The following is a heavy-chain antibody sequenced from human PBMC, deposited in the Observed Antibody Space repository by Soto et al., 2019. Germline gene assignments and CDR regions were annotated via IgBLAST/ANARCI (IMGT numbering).Heavy chain of an antibody. D-gene: IGHD2-15*01. Sequence: VQLLESGGGLVQPGGSLRLSCAASGYTFSSYAVNWVRQAPGKGLEWVSGITYSGGNTYYADSVKGRFTISRDNSKNPLYLQMNSLRAEDTAVYYCAQGMDSAIWYFDLWGRGTLVTVSS. CDR1: GYTFSSYA. CDR3: AQGMDSAIWYFDL. CDR2: ITYSGGNT. V-gene: IGHV3-23*01. J-gene: IGHJ2*01.